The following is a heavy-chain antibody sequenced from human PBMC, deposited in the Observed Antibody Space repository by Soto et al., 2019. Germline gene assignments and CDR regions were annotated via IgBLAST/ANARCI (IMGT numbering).Heavy chain of an antibody. V-gene: IGHV3-30*18. CDR1: GFTFSNYG. CDR2: ISYDGSSK. CDR3: AKDDGSTWSMFYSYYGVDV. J-gene: IGHJ6*02. D-gene: IGHD6-13*01. Sequence: VESGGGVVQPGRSLRLSCAASGFTFSNYGIHWVRQAPGKGLEWVAVISYDGSSKDYADSVKGRFTISRDNSKNTLYLQMNSLTIEDTAVYYCAKDDGSTWSMFYSYYGVDVWGQGTTVTVSS.